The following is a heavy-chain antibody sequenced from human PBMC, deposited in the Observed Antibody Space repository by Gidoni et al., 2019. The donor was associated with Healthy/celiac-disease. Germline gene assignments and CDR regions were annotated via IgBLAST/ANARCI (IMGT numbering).Heavy chain of an antibody. Sequence: QLQLQESGTGPVKPSDTLSHTCPVSGGSIIRSSYYWGWIRQPPGKGLGWIVVIYYSGSTYYNPSFKRRVTISVDTSKSPFYLKLSSVTAADTAVYYCARPRSSGWYRAFDYWGQGTLVTVSS. CDR2: IYYSGST. D-gene: IGHD6-19*01. CDR1: GGSIIRSSYY. J-gene: IGHJ4*02. CDR3: ARPRSSGWYRAFDY. V-gene: IGHV4-39*01.